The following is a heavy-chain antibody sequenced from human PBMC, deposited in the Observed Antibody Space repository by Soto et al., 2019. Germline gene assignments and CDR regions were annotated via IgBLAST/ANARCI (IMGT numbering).Heavy chain of an antibody. Sequence: QVQLVQSGAEVKKPGSSVKVSCKASGGTLSSYAISWLRQAPGQGLEWMGGIIPIFGTANYAQKFQGRVTITADESTSTAYMELSSLRSEDTAVYYCVGAPYGDYALYYFDYWGQGTLVTVSS. CDR1: GGTLSSYA. CDR3: VGAPYGDYALYYFDY. V-gene: IGHV1-69*01. J-gene: IGHJ4*02. CDR2: IIPIFGTA. D-gene: IGHD4-17*01.